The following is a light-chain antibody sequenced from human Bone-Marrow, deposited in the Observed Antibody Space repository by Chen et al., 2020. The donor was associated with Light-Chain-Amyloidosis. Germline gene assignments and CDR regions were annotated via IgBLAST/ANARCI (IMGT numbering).Light chain of an antibody. CDR2: EVT. CDR3: SSYTITNTLV. CDR1: SSHVGGDNH. Sequence: QSALTQPASVSGSPGQSITISCTGTSSHVGGDNHVSWYQQHPDKAPKLMIYEVTNRPSWVPDRFSGSKSENTASLTISGLQTEDEADYFCSSYTITNTLVFGSGTRVTVL. V-gene: IGLV2-14*01. J-gene: IGLJ1*01.